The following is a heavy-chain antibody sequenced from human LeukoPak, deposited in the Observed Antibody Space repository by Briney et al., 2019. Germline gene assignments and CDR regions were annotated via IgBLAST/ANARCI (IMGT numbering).Heavy chain of an antibody. CDR3: ARGGRTTAELIDY. J-gene: IGHJ4*02. CDR1: GFTFSNYA. Sequence: GGSLRLSCAASGFTFSNYAMSWVRQAPGKGLEWVSGISGSGGSTYYADSVKGRFTISRDNAKNSLYLQMNSLRAEDTAVYYCARGGRTTAELIDYWGQGTLVTVSS. D-gene: IGHD4-17*01. CDR2: ISGSGGST. V-gene: IGHV3-23*01.